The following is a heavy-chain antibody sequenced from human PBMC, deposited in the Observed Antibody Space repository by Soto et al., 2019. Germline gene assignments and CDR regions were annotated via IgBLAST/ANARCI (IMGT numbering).Heavy chain of an antibody. J-gene: IGHJ4*02. CDR1: GFIFRDYW. CDR3: ARDPWDY. CDR2: IKQDGREK. Sequence: EVQLVESGGGLVQPGGSLRLSCAASGFIFRDYWMTWVRQVPGKGLEWVANIKQDGREKCYMDSVKGRFTISRDNAKNSRDLQMNSLRADDTAVYYCARDPWDYWGQGTLVTVSS. V-gene: IGHV3-7*01.